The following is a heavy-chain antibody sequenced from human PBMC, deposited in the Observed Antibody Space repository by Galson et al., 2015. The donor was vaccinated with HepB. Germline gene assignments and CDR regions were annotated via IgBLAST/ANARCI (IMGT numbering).Heavy chain of an antibody. CDR3: AKPRFHLWFGETFFDY. V-gene: IGHV3-30*18. CDR1: GFTFSSYA. Sequence: SLRLSCAASGFTFSSYAMHWVRQAPGKGLEWVAVISYDGSNKYYADSVKGRFTISRDNSKNTLYLQMNSLRAEDTAVYYCAKPRFHLWFGETFFDYWGQGTLVTVSS. J-gene: IGHJ4*02. CDR2: ISYDGSNK. D-gene: IGHD3-10*01.